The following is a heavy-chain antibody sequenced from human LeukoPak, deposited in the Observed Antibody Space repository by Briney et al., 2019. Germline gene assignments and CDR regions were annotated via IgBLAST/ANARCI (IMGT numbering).Heavy chain of an antibody. CDR3: ARDKGDIAARSFDAFDI. D-gene: IGHD6-6*01. J-gene: IGHJ3*02. V-gene: IGHV1-46*01. Sequence: GASVKVSCKASGYTFTSYYMHWVRQAPGQGLEWMGIINPSGGSTSYAQKFQGRVTMTRDMSTSTACMELSSLRSEDTAVYYCARDKGDIAARSFDAFDIWGQGTMVTVSS. CDR1: GYTFTSYY. CDR2: INPSGGST.